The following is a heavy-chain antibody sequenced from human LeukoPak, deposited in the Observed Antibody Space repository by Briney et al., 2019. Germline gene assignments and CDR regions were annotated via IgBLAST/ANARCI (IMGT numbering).Heavy chain of an antibody. CDR2: IRYDGSNK. J-gene: IGHJ4*02. Sequence: PGGSLRLSCAASGFTFSSYGMHWVRQAPGKGLEWVAFIRYDGSNKYYADSVKGRFTISRDNSKNTLYPQMNSLRAEDTAVYYCAKDLRDYFDYWGQGTLVTVSS. V-gene: IGHV3-30*02. CDR3: AKDLRDYFDY. D-gene: IGHD5-24*01. CDR1: GFTFSSYG.